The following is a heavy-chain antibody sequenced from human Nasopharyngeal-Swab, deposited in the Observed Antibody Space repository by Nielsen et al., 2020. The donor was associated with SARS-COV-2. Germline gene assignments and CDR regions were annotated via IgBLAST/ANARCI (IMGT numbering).Heavy chain of an antibody. CDR2: IYHSGST. V-gene: IGHV4-30-2*01. CDR1: GGSISSGGYS. J-gene: IGHJ4*02. CDR3: ARGPHSGSDWCGGSSFDY. D-gene: IGHD3-9*01. Sequence: SETLSLTCAVSGGSISSGGYSWSWIRQPPGKGLEWIGYIYHSGSTYYNPSLKSRVTISVDRSKNQFSLKLSSVTAADTAVYYCARGPHSGSDWCGGSSFDYWGQGTLVTVSS.